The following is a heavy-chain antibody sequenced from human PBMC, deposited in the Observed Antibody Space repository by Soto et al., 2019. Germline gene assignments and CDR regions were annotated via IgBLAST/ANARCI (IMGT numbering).Heavy chain of an antibody. V-gene: IGHV1-18*01. J-gene: IGHJ4*02. CDR3: ARAYCSGGSCYDFDY. Sequence: GASVKVSCKASGYTFTSYGISWVRQAPGQGLEWMGWISAYNGNTNYAQKLPGRVTMTTDTSTSTAYMELRSLRSDDTAVYYCARAYCSGGSCYDFDYWGQGTLVTVS. CDR2: ISAYNGNT. CDR1: GYTFTSYG. D-gene: IGHD2-15*01.